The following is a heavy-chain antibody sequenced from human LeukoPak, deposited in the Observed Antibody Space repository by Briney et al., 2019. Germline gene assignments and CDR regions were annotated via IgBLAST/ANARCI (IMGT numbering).Heavy chain of an antibody. J-gene: IGHJ3*02. CDR3: AIRYYYDSSGYYWADAFDI. CDR1: GGSISSGAYY. V-gene: IGHV4-30-4*08. Sequence: PSETLSLTCTVSGGSISSGAYYWSWIRQPPGKGLEWIGYMYYSGSTYYNPSLKSRVTISVDTSKNQFSLKLSSVTAADTAVYYCAIRYYYDSSGYYWADAFDIWGQGTMVTVSS. D-gene: IGHD3-22*01. CDR2: MYYSGST.